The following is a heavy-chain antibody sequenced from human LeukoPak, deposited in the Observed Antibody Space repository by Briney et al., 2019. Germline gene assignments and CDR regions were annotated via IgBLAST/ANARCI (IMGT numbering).Heavy chain of an antibody. J-gene: IGHJ4*02. D-gene: IGHD6-6*01. CDR2: INPNSGGT. CDR1: GYTFTGYY. CDR3: ARSRTDEYSSSGPLDY. V-gene: IGHV1-2*02. Sequence: ASVKVSCKASGYTFTGYYMHWVRQAPGQGLEWMGWINPNSGGTNYAQKFQGRVTMTRDTSISTAYMELSRLRSDDTAVYYCARSRTDEYSSSGPLDYWGQGTLVTVSS.